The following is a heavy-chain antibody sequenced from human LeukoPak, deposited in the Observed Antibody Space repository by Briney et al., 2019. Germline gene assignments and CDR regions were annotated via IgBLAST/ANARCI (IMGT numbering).Heavy chain of an antibody. Sequence: ASVKVSCKASGYTFTSYGISWVRQAPGQGLEWMGWISAYNGNTNYAQKLQGRVTTTTDTSTSTAYMELRSLRSDDTAVYYCARAVWFGVSSWFDPWGQGTLVTVSS. CDR3: ARAVWFGVSSWFDP. CDR2: ISAYNGNT. J-gene: IGHJ5*02. CDR1: GYTFTSYG. V-gene: IGHV1-18*01. D-gene: IGHD3-10*01.